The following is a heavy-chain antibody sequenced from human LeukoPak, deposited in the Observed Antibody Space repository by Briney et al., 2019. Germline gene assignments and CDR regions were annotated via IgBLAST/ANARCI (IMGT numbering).Heavy chain of an antibody. CDR1: GYTFASYY. Sequence: ASVKVSCKASGYTFASYYMHWVRQAPGQGLEWMGIINPSGGSTSYAQKFQGRVTMTRDTSTSTVYMELSSLRSEDTAVYYCSRGPTIRGRWFDPWGQGTLVTVSS. D-gene: IGHD5-24*01. V-gene: IGHV1-46*03. CDR2: INPSGGST. J-gene: IGHJ5*02. CDR3: SRGPTIRGRWFDP.